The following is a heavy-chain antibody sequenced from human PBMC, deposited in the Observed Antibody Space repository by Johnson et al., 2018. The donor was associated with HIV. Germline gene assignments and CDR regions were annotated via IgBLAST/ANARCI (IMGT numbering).Heavy chain of an antibody. CDR1: GFSFSDYY. J-gene: IGHJ3*02. Sequence: QVQLVESGGGLVKPGGSLRLSCAASGFSFSDYYMSWIRQAPGKGLEWLSHISSSGSIIYYADSVKGRFTISRDNAKNSLFLQMNSLRTEDTDVYYCARREVVFGSYDNWDAFDIWGQGTMVTVSS. V-gene: IGHV3-11*04. CDR2: ISSSGSII. CDR3: ARREVVFGSYDNWDAFDI. D-gene: IGHD1-1*01.